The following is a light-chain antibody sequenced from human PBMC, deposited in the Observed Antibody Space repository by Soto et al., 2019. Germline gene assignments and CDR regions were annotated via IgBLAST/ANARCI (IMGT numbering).Light chain of an antibody. V-gene: IGKV1-33*01. J-gene: IGKJ5*01. CDR2: DAS. Sequence: DIQMTQSPSSLSAAVGARVPITSQASQNINNYLNWYQQKPGRAPKLLIYDASNLEAGVPSRFRGSGSGTDFTFTISRLQPEDIATYYCQQYENLPTFGQGTRLEIK. CDR3: QQYENLPT. CDR1: QNINNY.